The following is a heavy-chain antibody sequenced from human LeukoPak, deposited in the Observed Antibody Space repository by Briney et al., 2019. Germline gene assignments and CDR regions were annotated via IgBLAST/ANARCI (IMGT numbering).Heavy chain of an antibody. Sequence: GGSLRLSCAASGFTFSSYGMHWVRQAPGKGLEWVAVISYDGSNKYYADSVKGRFTISRDNSKNTLYLQMNSLRAEDTAVYYCAKDLGRPNDYWGQGTLVTVSS. CDR3: AKDLGRPNDY. CDR1: GFTFSSYG. V-gene: IGHV3-30*18. D-gene: IGHD3-16*01. J-gene: IGHJ4*02. CDR2: ISYDGSNK.